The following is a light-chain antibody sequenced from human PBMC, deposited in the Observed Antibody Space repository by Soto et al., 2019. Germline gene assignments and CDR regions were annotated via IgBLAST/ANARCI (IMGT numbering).Light chain of an antibody. V-gene: IGKV1-5*01. CDR3: QQYNSYWT. Sequence: DIQMTQSPSTLSAFVGDRVTITCRACQSISRWLAWYQQKPGKAPKLLIYDASSLESGVPSRFSGSGSGTEFTLTIASLQPDDFATYYCQQYNSYWTFGQGTKVDIK. CDR1: QSISRW. CDR2: DAS. J-gene: IGKJ1*01.